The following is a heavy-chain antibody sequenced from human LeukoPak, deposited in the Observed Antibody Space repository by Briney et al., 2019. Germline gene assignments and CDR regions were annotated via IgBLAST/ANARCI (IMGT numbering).Heavy chain of an antibody. D-gene: IGHD3-9*01. J-gene: IGHJ6*04. CDR1: GFTFSSYA. CDR2: ISYDGSNK. V-gene: IGHV3-30*04. Sequence: GRSLRLSCAASGFTFSSYAMHWVRQAPGKGLEWVAVISYDGSNKYYADSVKGRFTISRDNSKNTLYLQMNSLRAEDTAVYYCARDRDDILTGSLDYYYGMDVWGKGTTVTVPS. CDR3: ARDRDDILTGSLDYYYGMDV.